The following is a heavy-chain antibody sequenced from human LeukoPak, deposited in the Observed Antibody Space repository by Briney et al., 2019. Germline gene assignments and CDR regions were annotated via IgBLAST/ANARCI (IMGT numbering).Heavy chain of an antibody. Sequence: GGSLRLSCAASVFTVSSNYMSWVRQAPGKGLEWGSVIHSGGSTYYADSVKGRFTISRDNSKNPLYLQMNSLRAEDTAVYYCARQYSYSYMDVWGQGTTVTVSS. D-gene: IGHD5-18*01. J-gene: IGHJ6*03. V-gene: IGHV3-53*01. CDR1: VFTVSSNY. CDR3: ARQYSYSYMDV. CDR2: IHSGGST.